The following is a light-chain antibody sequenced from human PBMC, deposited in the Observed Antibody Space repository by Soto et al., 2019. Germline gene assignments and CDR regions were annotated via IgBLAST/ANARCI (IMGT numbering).Light chain of an antibody. Sequence: EIVMTQSPATLSVSPGERATLSCRASQSVGSNLAWYQQKPGQAPRLLIYGVSSRATGIPDRFSGSGAGTDFTLTISRLEPEDFAVYYCQQYGDSPLTFGGGTKVDIK. J-gene: IGKJ4*01. CDR1: QSVGSN. V-gene: IGKV3-20*01. CDR2: GVS. CDR3: QQYGDSPLT.